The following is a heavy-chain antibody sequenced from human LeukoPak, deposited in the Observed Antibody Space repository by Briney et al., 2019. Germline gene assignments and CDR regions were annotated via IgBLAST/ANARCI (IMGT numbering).Heavy chain of an antibody. V-gene: IGHV3-48*01. CDR2: ISDSGTTI. Sequence: PGGSLRLSCAASGFTFRSYGLTWVRQAPGEGLEWVSYISDSGTTIYYADSVKGRFTISRDNAKSSLYLQMNSLRVEDTAIYYCARAKSDYWGQGTLVTVSS. J-gene: IGHJ4*02. CDR3: ARAKSDY. CDR1: GFTFRSYG.